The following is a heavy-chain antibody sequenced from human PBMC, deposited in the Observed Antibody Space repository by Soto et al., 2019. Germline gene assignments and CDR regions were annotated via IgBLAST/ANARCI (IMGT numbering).Heavy chain of an antibody. J-gene: IGHJ4*02. CDR3: ARVRNSRDIDY. Sequence: SETLSLTSNVSGGSINTYYWTWIRHPPQKGLEWIGYIFHRVSTTYNPSLKSRVTISIDVSKKYFSMRLNSVTDADTAVYYCARVRNSRDIDYWGQGIRVTVSS. V-gene: IGHV4-59*12. CDR1: GGSINTYY. D-gene: IGHD3-22*01. CDR2: IFHRVST.